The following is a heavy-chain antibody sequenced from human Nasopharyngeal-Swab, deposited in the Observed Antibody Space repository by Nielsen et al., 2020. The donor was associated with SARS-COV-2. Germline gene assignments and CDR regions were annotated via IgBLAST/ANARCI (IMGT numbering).Heavy chain of an antibody. CDR3: ARVTPQYYDFWSGITGFDP. Sequence: SETLSLTCTVSGGSISSCYYYWSWIRHPPGKGLEWIGHIYYSGSTYYNPSLKSRVTISVDTSKNQFSLKLSSVTSADTAVYYCARVTPQYYDFWSGITGFDPWGQGTLVTVSS. CDR1: GGSISSCYYY. D-gene: IGHD3-3*01. CDR2: IYYSGST. J-gene: IGHJ5*02. V-gene: IGHV4-30-4*01.